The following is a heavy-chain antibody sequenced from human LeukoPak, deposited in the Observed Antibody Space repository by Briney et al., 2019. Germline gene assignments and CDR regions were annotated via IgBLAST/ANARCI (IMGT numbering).Heavy chain of an antibody. V-gene: IGHV1-2*02. CDR2: INPNSGGT. CDR3: ARDRGRLGELAEIDY. D-gene: IGHD3-10*01. Sequence: ASVKVSCKASGYTFTGYYMHWVRQAPGQGPEWMGWINPNSGGTNYAQKFQGRVTMTRDTSISTAYMELSRLRSDDTAVYYCARDRGRLGELAEIDYWGQGTLVTVSS. J-gene: IGHJ4*02. CDR1: GYTFTGYY.